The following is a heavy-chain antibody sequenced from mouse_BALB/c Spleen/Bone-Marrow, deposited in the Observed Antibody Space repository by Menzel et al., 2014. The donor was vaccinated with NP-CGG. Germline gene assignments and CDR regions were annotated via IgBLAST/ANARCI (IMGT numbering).Heavy chain of an antibody. V-gene: IGHV1-39*01. D-gene: IGHD2-1*01. J-gene: IGHJ3*01. Sequence: EVQLQQSGPELEKPGASVKISCKASGYSFTGYNMNWVKQSNGKSLEWIGNIDPHYGGTSYNQKFMDKATLTVDKSSNTAYMQLKSLTSEDSAVYYCASYGNSFGYWGQGTLVTVSA. CDR3: ASYGNSFGY. CDR2: IDPHYGGT. CDR1: GYSFTGYN.